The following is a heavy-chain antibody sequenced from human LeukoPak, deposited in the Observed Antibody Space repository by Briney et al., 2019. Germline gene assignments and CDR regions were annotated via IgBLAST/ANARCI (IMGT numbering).Heavy chain of an antibody. V-gene: IGHV1-69*05. CDR1: GGTFSSYA. Sequence: SVKVSCKASGGTFSSYAISWVRQAPGQGLEWMGRIIPTFGTANYAQKFQGRVTITTDESTSTAYMELSSLRSEDTAVYYCARASARYDYVWGSYRTSFDYWGQGTLVTVSS. J-gene: IGHJ4*02. D-gene: IGHD3-16*02. CDR2: IIPTFGTA. CDR3: ARASARYDYVWGSYRTSFDY.